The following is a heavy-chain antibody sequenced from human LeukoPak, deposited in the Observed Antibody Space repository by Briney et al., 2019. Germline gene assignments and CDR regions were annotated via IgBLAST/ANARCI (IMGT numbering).Heavy chain of an antibody. Sequence: SETLSLTCTVSGSSISSYYWSWIRQPAGKGLEWIGRIYTSGSTNYNPSLKSRVTTTVDTSKNQFSLKQSSVTAADTAAYYCGRAYGSGTVVVPWGQETLVTVSS. V-gene: IGHV4-4*07. D-gene: IGHD3-10*01. J-gene: IGHJ5*02. CDR2: IYTSGST. CDR3: GRAYGSGTVVVP. CDR1: GSSISSYY.